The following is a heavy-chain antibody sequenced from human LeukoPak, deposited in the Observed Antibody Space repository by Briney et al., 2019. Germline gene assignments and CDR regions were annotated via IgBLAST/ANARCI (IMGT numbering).Heavy chain of an antibody. CDR1: GYTFTGYY. CDR3: ARGSILIVAYIDY. D-gene: IGHD5-12*01. Sequence: ASVKVSCEASGYTFTGYYMHWVRQAPGQGLEWMGWINPNSGGTNYAQKFQGRVTMTRDTSISTAYMELSRLRSDDTAVYYCARGSILIVAYIDYWGQGTLVTVSS. CDR2: INPNSGGT. J-gene: IGHJ4*02. V-gene: IGHV1-2*02.